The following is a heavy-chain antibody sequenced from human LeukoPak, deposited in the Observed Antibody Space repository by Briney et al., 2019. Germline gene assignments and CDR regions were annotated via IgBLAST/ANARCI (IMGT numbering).Heavy chain of an antibody. CDR1: GSTFRSNW. Sequence: PGGSLRLSCAASGSTFRSNWMHSVRQAPGKGLVWVSRVRPDGSGSNYADSVKGRFTISRDNAKNTLYLQMNGLRAEDTAIYYCTRGRSGANPNALDIWGQGTMVTVSS. CDR3: TRGRSGANPNALDI. CDR2: VRPDGSGS. J-gene: IGHJ3*02. V-gene: IGHV3-74*01. D-gene: IGHD3-10*01.